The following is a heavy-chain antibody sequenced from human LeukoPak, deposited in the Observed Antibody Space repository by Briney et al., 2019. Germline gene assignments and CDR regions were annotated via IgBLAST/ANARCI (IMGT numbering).Heavy chain of an antibody. V-gene: IGHV3-30*18. CDR3: VKSGGPYSSSSGYGMDV. Sequence: GGSLRLSCAASGFTFSSYGMHWVRQAPGKGLEWVAVISYDGSKKYYVDSAKGRFTISGDNSKKMVYLEMNSLRVEDTALYYCVKSGGPYSSSSGYGMDVWGQGTTVIVSS. CDR2: ISYDGSKK. D-gene: IGHD6-6*01. CDR1: GFTFSSYG. J-gene: IGHJ6*02.